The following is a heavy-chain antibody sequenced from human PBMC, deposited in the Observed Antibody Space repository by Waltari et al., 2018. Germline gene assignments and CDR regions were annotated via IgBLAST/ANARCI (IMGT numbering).Heavy chain of an antibody. Sequence: QLQLQESGPGLVKPSETLSLTCTVSGGSISRCSYYAGCIRPPPGQGLEWIGSIYYSGSTYYNPSLKSRVTISVDTSKNQFSLKLSSVTAADTAVYYCARHDDPGGGVSYGDYWGQGTLVTVSS. V-gene: IGHV4-39*01. D-gene: IGHD1-26*01. CDR2: IYYSGST. J-gene: IGHJ4*02. CDR3: ARHDDPGGGVSYGDY. CDR1: GGSISRCSYY.